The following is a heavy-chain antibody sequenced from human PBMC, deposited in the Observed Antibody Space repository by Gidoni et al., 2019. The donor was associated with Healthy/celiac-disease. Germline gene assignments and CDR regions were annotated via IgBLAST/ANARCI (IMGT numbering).Heavy chain of an antibody. J-gene: IGHJ4*02. CDR2: IFSNDEK. CDR3: ARIYHDFWSGYYAYYFDY. D-gene: IGHD3-3*01. CDR1: GFSLSNARMG. Sequence: QVTLKESGPVLVKPTETLTLTCTVSGFSLSNARMGVSWIRQPPGKALEWLAHIFSNDEKSYSTSLKSRLTISKDTSKSQVVLTMTNMDPVDTATYYCARIYHDFWSGYYAYYFDYWGQGTLVTVSS. V-gene: IGHV2-26*01.